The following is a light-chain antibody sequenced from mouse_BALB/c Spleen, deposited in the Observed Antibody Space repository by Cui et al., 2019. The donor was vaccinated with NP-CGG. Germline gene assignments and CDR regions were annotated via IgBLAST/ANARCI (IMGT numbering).Light chain of an antibody. CDR3: ALWYSNHWV. Sequence: QAFLTQESALTTSPGETVTLTCSSSTGAVTTNNYANWVQEKPDHLFTGLIGGTNNRAPGVPARFSGSLIGDKAALTITGAQTEDEAIYFCALWYSNHWVFGGGTKLTVL. J-gene: IGLJ1*01. CDR1: TGAVTTNNY. CDR2: GTN. V-gene: IGLV1*01.